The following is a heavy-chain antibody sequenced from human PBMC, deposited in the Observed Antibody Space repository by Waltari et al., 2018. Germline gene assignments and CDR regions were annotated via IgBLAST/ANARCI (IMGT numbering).Heavy chain of an antibody. J-gene: IGHJ4*02. CDR1: W. Sequence: WCAWVRQMPGKGLEWMGIIYPGDSDTRYSPSFQGQVTISADKSISTAYLQWSSLKASDTAMYYCATLFGSSGTTHYWGQGTLVTVSS. V-gene: IGHV5-51*01. D-gene: IGHD6-13*01. CDR3: ATLFGSSGTTHY. CDR2: IYPGDSDT.